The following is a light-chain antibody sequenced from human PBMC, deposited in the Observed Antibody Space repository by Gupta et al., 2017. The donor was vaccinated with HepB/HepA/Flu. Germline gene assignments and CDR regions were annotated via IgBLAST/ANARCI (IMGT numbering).Light chain of an antibody. Sequence: QSVLTQPPSASGTPGQRVTIPCSGSSSHIESNTVNWYKQRPGTAPKLLIYSNNQRPSGVPDRISCSKSGTSASLAISGLQSEDEADYYCAAWDYSLNGHVVFGGGTKLTVL. V-gene: IGLV1-44*01. CDR2: SNN. J-gene: IGLJ2*01. CDR3: AAWDYSLNGHVV. CDR1: SSHIESNT.